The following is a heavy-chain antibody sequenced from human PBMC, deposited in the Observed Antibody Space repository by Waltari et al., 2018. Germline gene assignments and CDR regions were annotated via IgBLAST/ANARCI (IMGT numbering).Heavy chain of an antibody. J-gene: IGHJ3*01. V-gene: IGHV3-74*01. CDR3: ARPDWGKSDGFDV. D-gene: IGHD3-16*01. CDR1: GFTFTNYW. Sequence: EVQLVESGGDFDQPGGFLRLSCAASGFTFTNYWMHWVRQAPGKGLEWVSRINTDGTMTDYAGSVKGRFSISRDNAKNTLYLLMNDLRVEDTAIYYCARPDWGKSDGFDVWGQGTVVTVSS. CDR2: INTDGTMT.